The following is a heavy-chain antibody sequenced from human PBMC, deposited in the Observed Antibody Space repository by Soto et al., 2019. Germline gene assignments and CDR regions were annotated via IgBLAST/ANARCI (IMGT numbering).Heavy chain of an antibody. CDR3: SRSRMRAVAASFDC. Sequence: QVQVVESGGGMVEPGRSLRLSCAASGFSFSRYAIHWVRQAPGKGLEWVAVISKDGSHKYYLESVKGRFTISRDNSKYILAFHMNRLTNEATAVYYCSRSRMRAVAASFDCWGQGTVVTVS. CDR1: GFSFSRYA. J-gene: IGHJ4*02. CDR2: ISKDGSHK. D-gene: IGHD3-10*01. V-gene: IGHV3-30*14.